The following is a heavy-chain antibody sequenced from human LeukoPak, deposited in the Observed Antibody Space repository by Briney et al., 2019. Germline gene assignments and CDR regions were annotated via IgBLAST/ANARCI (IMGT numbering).Heavy chain of an antibody. Sequence: SETLSLTCTVSGGSINSYYWSWIRQPAGKGPEWVGRIYTSGTTNYSPSLKGRVTMSIDTSQNQLSLRLNSVTAADTAVYYCARDAGSGGYYDYWGQGTLVTVSS. CDR2: IYTSGTT. V-gene: IGHV4-4*07. J-gene: IGHJ4*02. CDR3: ARDAGSGGYYDY. D-gene: IGHD3-22*01. CDR1: GGSINSYY.